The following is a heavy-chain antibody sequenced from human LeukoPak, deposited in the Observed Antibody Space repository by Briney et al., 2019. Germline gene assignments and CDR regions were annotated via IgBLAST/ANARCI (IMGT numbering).Heavy chain of an antibody. Sequence: GASVRVSCKASGYTLTSYDINWVRQAIGQGLEWMGWINPNSGNTVYAQKFKGRVTMTRNSLTTAYMEMSSLRSEDTAVYYCAREGVAGTGLDFWGQGTLVTVFS. CDR3: AREGVAGTGLDF. CDR2: INPNSGNT. V-gene: IGHV1-8*01. J-gene: IGHJ4*02. CDR1: GYTLTSYD. D-gene: IGHD6-13*01.